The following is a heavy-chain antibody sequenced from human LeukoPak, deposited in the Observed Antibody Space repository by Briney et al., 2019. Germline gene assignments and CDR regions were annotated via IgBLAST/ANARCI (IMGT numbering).Heavy chain of an antibody. D-gene: IGHD1-14*01. V-gene: IGHV3-7*01. CDR2: IKQDGSAK. CDR3: ARDRAYNSFDY. Sequence: GGSLRLSCVASGFTLNNAWMTWVRQAPGKGLEWLANIKQDGSAKNYVDSVKGRFTISRDNAKNSLYLQMNSLRAEDSAVYYCARDRAYNSFDYWGQGTLVTVSS. J-gene: IGHJ4*02. CDR1: GFTLNNAW.